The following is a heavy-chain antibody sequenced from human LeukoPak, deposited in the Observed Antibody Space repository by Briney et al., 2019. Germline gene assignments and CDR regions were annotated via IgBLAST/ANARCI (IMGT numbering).Heavy chain of an antibody. D-gene: IGHD2-2*01. CDR3: AKSYCITTSCWFWFNP. V-gene: IGHV3-9*01. CDR2: ISWNSGSI. J-gene: IGHJ5*02. Sequence: GGSLRLSCAASGFTFDDYAMHWVRQAPGKGLEWVSGISWNSGSIGYADSVKGRFTISRDNAKNSLYLQMNSLRAEDTALYYCAKSYCITTSCWFWFNPWGQGTLVTLSS. CDR1: GFTFDDYA.